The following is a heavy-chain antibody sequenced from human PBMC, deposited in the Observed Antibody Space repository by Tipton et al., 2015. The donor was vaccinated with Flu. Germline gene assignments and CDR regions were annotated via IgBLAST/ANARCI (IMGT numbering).Heavy chain of an antibody. Sequence: QLVQSGAEVKKPGSSVKVSCKASGGTFSSYAISWVRQAPGQGLEWMGRIIPILGIANYAQKLQGRVTITADKSTSTAYMELSSLRSEDTAVYYCARLLIAAAGKIDYWGQGTLVTVSS. CDR1: GGTFSSYA. CDR3: ARLLIAAAGKIDY. V-gene: IGHV1-69*09. CDR2: IIPILGIA. J-gene: IGHJ4*02. D-gene: IGHD6-13*01.